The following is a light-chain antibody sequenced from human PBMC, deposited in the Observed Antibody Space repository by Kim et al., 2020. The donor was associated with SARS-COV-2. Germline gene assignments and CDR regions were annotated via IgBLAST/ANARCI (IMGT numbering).Light chain of an antibody. J-gene: IGLJ2*01. V-gene: IGLV3-19*01. CDR2: GKN. CDR1: SLRSYY. Sequence: VALGQTARIKCQGDSLRSYYATWYQQKPGQAPILVIYGKNNRPSGIPDRFSGSSSGNTASLTITGTQAGDEADYYCNSRDSNENVFFGGGTQLTVL. CDR3: NSRDSNENVF.